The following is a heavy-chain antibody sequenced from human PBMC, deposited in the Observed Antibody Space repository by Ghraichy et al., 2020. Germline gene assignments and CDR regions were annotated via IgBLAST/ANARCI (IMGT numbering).Heavy chain of an antibody. J-gene: IGHJ4*02. CDR2: IYYSGST. Sequence: SETLSLTCTVSGGSISSYYWSWIRQPPGKGLEWIGYIYYSGSTNYNPSLKSRVTISVDTSKNQFSLKLSSVTAADTAVYYCARLRGAPDYWGQGTLVTVSS. CDR1: GGSISSYY. D-gene: IGHD1-26*01. CDR3: ARLRGAPDY. V-gene: IGHV4-59*01.